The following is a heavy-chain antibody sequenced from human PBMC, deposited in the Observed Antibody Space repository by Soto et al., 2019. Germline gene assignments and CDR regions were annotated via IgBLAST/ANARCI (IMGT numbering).Heavy chain of an antibody. J-gene: IGHJ6*02. Sequence: EVQLVESGGGLVKPGGSLRLSCAASGFTFSSYSMNWVRQAPGEGLEWVSSISSSSSYIYYADSVKGRFTISRDNAKNSLYLQMNSLRAEDTAVYYCARHIGGYSGYEYYYGMDVWGQGTTVTVSS. CDR2: ISSSSSYI. CDR1: GFTFSSYS. D-gene: IGHD5-12*01. CDR3: ARHIGGYSGYEYYYGMDV. V-gene: IGHV3-21*01.